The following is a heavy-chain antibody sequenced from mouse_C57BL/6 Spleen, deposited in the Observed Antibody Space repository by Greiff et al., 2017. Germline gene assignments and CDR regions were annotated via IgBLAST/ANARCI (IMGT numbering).Heavy chain of an antibody. CDR2: IDPETGGT. Sequence: QVQLQQSGAELVRPGASVTLSCKASGYTFTDYEMHWVKQTPVHGLEWIGAIDPETGGTAYNQKFKGKAILTADKSSSTAYMELRSLTSEDSAVYYGTRDYYGRPYWYFDVWGTGTTVTVSS. D-gene: IGHD1-1*01. CDR3: TRDYYGRPYWYFDV. CDR1: GYTFTDYE. J-gene: IGHJ1*03. V-gene: IGHV1-15*01.